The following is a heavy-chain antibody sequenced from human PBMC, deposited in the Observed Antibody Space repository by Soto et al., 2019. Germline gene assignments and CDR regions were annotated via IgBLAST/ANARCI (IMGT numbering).Heavy chain of an antibody. V-gene: IGHV3-11*06. D-gene: IGHD5-18*01. CDR1: GFDFRDYY. CDR3: ARDLYRAVRYGSDV. Sequence: GGSLRLSCAGSGFDFRDYYMSWIRQAPGKGLEWVSHISSSNSDINYADSVKGRFIISRDNAKNSLYLQMNSLRVEDTAVYYCARDLYRAVRYGSDVWGQGTTVTVSS. J-gene: IGHJ6*02. CDR2: ISSSNSDI.